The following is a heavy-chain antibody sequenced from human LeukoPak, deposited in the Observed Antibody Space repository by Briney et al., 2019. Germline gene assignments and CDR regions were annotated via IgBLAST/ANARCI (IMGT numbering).Heavy chain of an antibody. CDR3: AKEGLWFGESGVGEFDP. Sequence: PGGSLRLSCAASGFTFSSYAMSWVRQAPGKGLEWVSAISGSGGSTYYADSVKGRFTISRDNSKNTLYLQMNSLRAEDTAVYYCAKEGLWFGESGVGEFDPWGQGTLVTVSS. CDR1: GFTFSSYA. V-gene: IGHV3-23*01. D-gene: IGHD3-10*01. J-gene: IGHJ5*02. CDR2: ISGSGGST.